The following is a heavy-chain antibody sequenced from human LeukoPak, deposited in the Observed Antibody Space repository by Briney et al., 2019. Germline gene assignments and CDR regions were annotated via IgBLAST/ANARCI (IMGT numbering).Heavy chain of an antibody. CDR3: ARGRPLRFDY. V-gene: IGHV4-34*01. Sequence: ASETLSLTCAVYGGSFSGYYWSWIRQPPGKGLEWIGEINHSGSTNYNPSLKSRVTISVDTSKNQFSLKLSSATAADTAVYYCARGRPLRFDYWGQGTLVTVSS. CDR2: INHSGST. J-gene: IGHJ4*02. D-gene: IGHD6-6*01. CDR1: GGSFSGYY.